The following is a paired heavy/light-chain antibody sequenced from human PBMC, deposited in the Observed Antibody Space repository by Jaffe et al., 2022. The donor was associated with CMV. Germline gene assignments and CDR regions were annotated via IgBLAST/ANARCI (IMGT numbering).Heavy chain of an antibody. D-gene: IGHD3-10*01. CDR3: AREETSGWFEGAY. CDR1: GFIFNKFG. CDR2: IWPLGDLS. V-gene: IGHV3-33*08. J-gene: IGHJ4*02. Sequence: QVQVVESGGGVVQPGGSLRLSCQASGFIFNKFGMHWVRQAPGKGLEWVAAIWPLGDLSFHADFVEGRFTISRDNSRNTVYLQLNRLRVEDTATYYCAREETSGWFEGAYWGQGAVVTVSS.
Light chain of an antibody. Sequence: EAVLTQSPETLSGSPGERVTLSCRASQSVDSLVGWYQHKPGQGPRLLIDDASHRATGVPARFSGSGSGTDFTLTISSLEAEDSAVYYCQQRRHWPLTFGGGTRVEVK. CDR3: QQRRHWPLT. V-gene: IGKV3-11*01. CDR2: DAS. CDR1: QSVDSL. J-gene: IGKJ4*01.